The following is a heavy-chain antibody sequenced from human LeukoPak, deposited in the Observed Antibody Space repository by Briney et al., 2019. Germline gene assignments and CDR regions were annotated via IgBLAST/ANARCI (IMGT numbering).Heavy chain of an antibody. Sequence: SETLSLTCTVSYGSISDISYYWGWTRQPPGKGLEWIGSIYYSGRTYYNSSLKSRVTISVDTSKNQFPLKLSSVTAADTAVYYCARGRRGVVVPAAIATKNYYYYYYMDVWGKGTTVTVSS. J-gene: IGHJ6*03. V-gene: IGHV4-39*06. D-gene: IGHD2-2*01. CDR3: ARGRRGVVVPAAIATKNYYYYYYMDV. CDR1: YGSISDISYY. CDR2: IYYSGRT.